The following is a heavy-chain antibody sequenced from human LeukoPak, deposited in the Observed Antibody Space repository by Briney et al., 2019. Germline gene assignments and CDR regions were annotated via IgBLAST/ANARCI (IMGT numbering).Heavy chain of an antibody. CDR3: AKEKGSVLLWFGDY. J-gene: IGHJ4*02. D-gene: IGHD3-10*01. Sequence: PGGSLRLSCAASGFTFSSYAMGWARQAPGKGLEWVSAISGSGDTYYADSVKGRFTISRDNSKNTLYLQMNSLRAEDTAVYYCAKEKGSVLLWFGDYWGQGTLVTVSS. CDR2: ISGSGDT. V-gene: IGHV3-23*01. CDR1: GFTFSSYA.